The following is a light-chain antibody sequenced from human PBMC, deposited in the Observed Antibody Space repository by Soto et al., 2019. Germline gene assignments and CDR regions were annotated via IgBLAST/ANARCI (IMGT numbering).Light chain of an antibody. J-gene: IGKJ3*01. Sequence: DIQMTQYPSSLSAFVGDTVTISCRATDSIDRYLNWYQQKPGQAPRVLITAASTLQSGVQSRFSGSGSGTHFTLTINNLQPEDFATYYCQRTYNAPFTFGPGTKVAIK. CDR3: QRTYNAPFT. CDR1: DSIDRY. CDR2: AAS. V-gene: IGKV1-39*01.